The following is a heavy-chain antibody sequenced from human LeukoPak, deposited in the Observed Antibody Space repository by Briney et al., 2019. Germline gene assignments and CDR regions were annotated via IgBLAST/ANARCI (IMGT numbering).Heavy chain of an antibody. CDR3: ARGRYSAGDNWFDP. D-gene: IGHD3-9*01. CDR2: IHYTGSP. V-gene: IGHV4-59*01. CDR1: GGSITSSY. J-gene: IGHJ5*02. Sequence: PSETLSLTCTVSGGSITSSYWSWIRQSPGKGLEWSGYIHYTGSPHYNPSLKSRVTMLIDTSKNQFSLKLSSVTAADTAVYYCARGRYSAGDNWFDPWGQGTLVTVSS.